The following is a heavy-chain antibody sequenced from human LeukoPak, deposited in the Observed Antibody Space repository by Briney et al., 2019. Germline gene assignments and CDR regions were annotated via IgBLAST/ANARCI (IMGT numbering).Heavy chain of an antibody. CDR1: GFTFSSSG. CDR3: ARDREVAGTGRCEP. J-gene: IGHJ5*02. Sequence: PGRSLRLSWAAAGFTFSSSGMHCVRQAPGNGLEWVAVIWYDGSNKYYADSVKGRFTISRDNSKNTLYLQMNSLRAEDTAVYYCARDREVAGTGRCEPWREGPRVSVSS. V-gene: IGHV3-33*01. D-gene: IGHD6-19*01. CDR2: IWYDGSNK.